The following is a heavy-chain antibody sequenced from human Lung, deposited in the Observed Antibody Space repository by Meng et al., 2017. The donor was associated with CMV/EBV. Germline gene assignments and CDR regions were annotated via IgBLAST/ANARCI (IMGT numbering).Heavy chain of an antibody. CDR1: GESITSYY. J-gene: IGHJ5*02. D-gene: IGHD6-13*01. CDR2: ISASGNT. Sequence: QGRLRASGPGLVKPSEPLSLPCTVSGESITSYYWSWIRQPAGKGLEWIGRISASGNTRYNPSLKSRVTMSVDTSKNQFSLKLSSVTAADTAVYYCARDFGSSWYPNWFDPWGQGTLVTVSS. CDR3: ARDFGSSWYPNWFDP. V-gene: IGHV4-4*07.